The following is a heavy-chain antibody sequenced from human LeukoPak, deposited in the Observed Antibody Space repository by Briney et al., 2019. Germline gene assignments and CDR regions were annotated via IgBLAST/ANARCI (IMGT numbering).Heavy chain of an antibody. CDR1: GGSISSGSYY. Sequence: SQTLSLTCTVSGGSISSGSYYWSWIRQPAGKGLEWIGRIYTSGSTNYNPSLKSRVTISVDTSKNQFSLKLSSVTAADTAVCYCARDYWGAEDIWGQGTMVTVSS. J-gene: IGHJ3*02. V-gene: IGHV4-61*02. CDR3: ARDYWGAEDI. D-gene: IGHD7-27*01. CDR2: IYTSGST.